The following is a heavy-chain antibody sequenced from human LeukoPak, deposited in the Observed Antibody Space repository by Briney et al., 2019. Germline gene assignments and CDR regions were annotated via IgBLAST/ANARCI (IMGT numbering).Heavy chain of an antibody. D-gene: IGHD4-23*01. CDR3: ARRFDYGGPFDY. CDR1: GYTFTSYD. V-gene: IGHV1-18*01. J-gene: IGHJ4*02. CDR2: ISAYNGNT. Sequence: ASVKVSCKASGYTFTSYDISWVRQAPGQGLEWMGWISAYNGNTNYAQKLQGRVTMTTDTSTSTAYMELRSLRSDDTAVYYCARRFDYGGPFDYWGQGTLVTVSS.